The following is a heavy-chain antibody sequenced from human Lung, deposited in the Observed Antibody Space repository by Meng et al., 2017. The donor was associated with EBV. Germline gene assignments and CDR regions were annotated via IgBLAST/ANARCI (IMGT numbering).Heavy chain of an antibody. Sequence: QVQLVQSGAEVKRPGSSVKVSCKASGGTFSRYPINWLRPAPGQGLEWMAEIHPKFATTNFAQNFQGRVTLSADESSTTVYMELTSLRSEDTAVYYCAQQLLPMGAFFQHWGQGTLVTVSS. CDR2: IHPKFATT. J-gene: IGHJ1*01. CDR1: GGTFSRYP. CDR3: AQQLLPMGAFFQH. V-gene: IGHV1-69*01. D-gene: IGHD2/OR15-2a*01.